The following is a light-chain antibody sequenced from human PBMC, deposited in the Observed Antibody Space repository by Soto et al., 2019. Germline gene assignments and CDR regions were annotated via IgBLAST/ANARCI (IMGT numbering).Light chain of an antibody. CDR3: QHRTNWPRT. CDR2: DAS. CDR1: QSVGTF. Sequence: EIVLTQSPATLSLSPGERATLSCRASQSVGTFLAWYQQKPGQAPRLLIYDASNRATGIPARFSGTGSGTDFALTISSAEPEDFAVYYCQHRTNWPRTFGQGTKLDIK. V-gene: IGKV3-11*01. J-gene: IGKJ2*01.